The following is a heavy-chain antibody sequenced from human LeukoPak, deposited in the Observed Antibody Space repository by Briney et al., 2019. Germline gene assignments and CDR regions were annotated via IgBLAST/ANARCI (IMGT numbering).Heavy chain of an antibody. V-gene: IGHV4-34*01. CDR2: INHSGST. D-gene: IGHD6-19*01. Sequence: KPLETLSLTCAVYGGSFSGYYWSWIRQPPGKGLEWIGEINHSGSTNYNPSLKSRVTISVDTSKNQFSLKLSSVTAADTAVYYCARLVRYSSGKDDYWGQGTLVTVSS. J-gene: IGHJ4*02. CDR3: ARLVRYSSGKDDY. CDR1: GGSFSGYY.